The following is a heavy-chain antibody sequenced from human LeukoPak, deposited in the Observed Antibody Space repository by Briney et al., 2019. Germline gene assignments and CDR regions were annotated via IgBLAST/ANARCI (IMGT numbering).Heavy chain of an antibody. CDR1: GFMFRNYA. Sequence: GRSLRLSCAASGFMFRNYAMHWVRQAPGKGLEWVALISLDGRNTYYADSVKGRFTISRDNSKSTLYVQMNSLRAEDTAVYYCARDDRWGWLPAMYFFDYLGQGTLVTISS. V-gene: IGHV3-30*04. D-gene: IGHD5-12*01. CDR2: ISLDGRNT. CDR3: ARDDRWGWLPAMYFFDY. J-gene: IGHJ4*02.